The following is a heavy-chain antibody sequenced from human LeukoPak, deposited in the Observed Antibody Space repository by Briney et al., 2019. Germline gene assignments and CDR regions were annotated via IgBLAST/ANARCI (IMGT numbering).Heavy chain of an antibody. Sequence: PGGSLRLSCAASGLTFRNFWMCWVRQASGKGLEWAATIKQDGSGQYYVDSVKGRFTISRDNAQNSLYLQMNNLRAEDTAVYYCARSYGHSIDYWGQGTLVTVSS. V-gene: IGHV3-7*01. CDR2: IKQDGSGQ. CDR1: GLTFRNFW. D-gene: IGHD3-10*01. CDR3: ARSYGHSIDY. J-gene: IGHJ4*02.